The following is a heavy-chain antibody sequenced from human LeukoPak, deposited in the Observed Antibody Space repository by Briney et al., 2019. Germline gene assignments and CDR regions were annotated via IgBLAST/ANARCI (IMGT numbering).Heavy chain of an antibody. V-gene: IGHV3-33*01. J-gene: IGHJ4*02. CDR2: IWYDGSNK. CDR3: ARDPGRDGYNYFDY. Sequence: QPGRSLRLSCAASGFTFSSYGMHWVRQAPGKGLEWVAVIWYDGSNKYYADSVKGRFTISRDNSKNTLYLQMNSLRAEDTAVYYCARDPGRDGYNYFDYWGQGTLVTVSS. D-gene: IGHD5-24*01. CDR1: GFTFSSYG.